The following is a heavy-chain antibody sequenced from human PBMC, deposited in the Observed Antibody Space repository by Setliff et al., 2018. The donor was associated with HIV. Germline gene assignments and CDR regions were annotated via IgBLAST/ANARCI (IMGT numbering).Heavy chain of an antibody. CDR1: GGSISNYY. CDR3: ASQPAYSTDYGGDSGHFQH. J-gene: IGHJ1*01. CDR2: IYYSGRT. D-gene: IGHD4-17*01. V-gene: IGHV4-59*08. Sequence: SETLSLTCIVSGGSISNYYWNWIRQHPGKGLEWIGYIYYSGRTNYNPSLKSRVTISVDTARNQFSLKLSSVTAADTAVYYCASQPAYSTDYGGDSGHFQHWGQGTLVTVSS.